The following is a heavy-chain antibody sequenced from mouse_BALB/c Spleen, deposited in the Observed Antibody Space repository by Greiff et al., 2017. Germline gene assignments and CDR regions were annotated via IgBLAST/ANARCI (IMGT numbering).Heavy chain of an antibody. V-gene: IGHV14-3*02. CDR2: IDPANGNT. J-gene: IGHJ3*01. CDR1: GFNIKDTY. D-gene: IGHD2-3*01. CDR3: APIYDGYFGAY. Sequence: VQLQQSGAELVKPGASVKLSCTASGFNIKDTYMHWVKQRPEQGLEWIGRIDPANGNTKYDPKFQGKATITADTSSNTAYLQLSSLTSEDTAVYYCAPIYDGYFGAYWGQGTLVTVSA.